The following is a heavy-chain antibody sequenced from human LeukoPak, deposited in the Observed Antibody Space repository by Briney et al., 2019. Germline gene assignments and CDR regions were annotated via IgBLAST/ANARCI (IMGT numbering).Heavy chain of an antibody. Sequence: SETLSLTCTVSGGSISSYYWSWIRQPPEKGLELIGYIYYSGSTNYNPSLKSRVTISVDTSKNQFSLKLSSVTAADTAVYYCARARGYYDSSGFDPWGQGTLVTVSS. CDR3: ARARGYYDSSGFDP. CDR1: GGSISSYY. D-gene: IGHD3-22*01. V-gene: IGHV4-59*01. J-gene: IGHJ5*02. CDR2: IYYSGST.